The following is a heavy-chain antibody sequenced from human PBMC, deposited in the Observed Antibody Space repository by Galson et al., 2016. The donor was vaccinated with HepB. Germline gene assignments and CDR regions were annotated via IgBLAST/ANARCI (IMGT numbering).Heavy chain of an antibody. CDR2: VHYSGST. D-gene: IGHD2/OR15-2a*01. J-gene: IGHJ4*02. CDR1: GGSISSFY. Sequence: LSLTCIVSGGSISSFYWSCIRRPPGKGLEWIASVHYSGSTNYNPSLESRVTISADTSKNLFSLNLSFVTAADTAVYYCARSNNSHYPIHGWGQGTLVTVSS. CDR3: ARSNNSHYPIHG. V-gene: IGHV4-59*01.